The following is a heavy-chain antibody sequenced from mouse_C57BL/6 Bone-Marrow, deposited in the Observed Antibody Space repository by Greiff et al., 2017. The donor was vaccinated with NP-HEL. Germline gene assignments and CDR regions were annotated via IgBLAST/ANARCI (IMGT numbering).Heavy chain of an antibody. D-gene: IGHD3-2*02. V-gene: IGHV1-5*01. J-gene: IGHJ3*01. CDR3: TRDSSGYEFAY. Sequence: EVQLQQSGTVLARPGASVKMSCKTSGYTFTSYWMHWVKQRPGQGLEWIGAIYPGNSDTSYNQKFKGKAKLTAVTSASTAYMELSSLTNEDSAVYYCTRDSSGYEFAYWGQGTLVTVSA. CDR1: GYTFTSYW. CDR2: IYPGNSDT.